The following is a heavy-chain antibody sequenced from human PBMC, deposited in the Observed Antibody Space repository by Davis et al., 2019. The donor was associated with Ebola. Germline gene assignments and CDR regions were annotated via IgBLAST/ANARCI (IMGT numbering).Heavy chain of an antibody. V-gene: IGHV4-59*08. CDR2: IHYSGTT. D-gene: IGHD5-24*01. CDR3: ARQSVEMATISHFDY. Sequence: MPSETLSLTCTVSAGSISNYYWSWIQQPPGKGLEWIGYIHYSGTTSYNPSLKSRVSISVDTSKNQVSLKLRSATAADTAMYYCARQSVEMATISHFDYWGQGTLVTVSS. J-gene: IGHJ4*02. CDR1: AGSISNYY.